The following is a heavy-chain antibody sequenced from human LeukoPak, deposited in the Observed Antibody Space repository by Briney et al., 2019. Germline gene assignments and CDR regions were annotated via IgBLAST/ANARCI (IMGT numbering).Heavy chain of an antibody. CDR1: GYTFTSYY. CDR2: INPSGATT. CDR3: AKEGNSGWVPKY. D-gene: IGHD6-19*01. J-gene: IGHJ4*02. V-gene: IGHV1-46*01. Sequence: ASVKVSCKPSGYTFTSYYIHWVRQAPGQGLERMGMINPSGATTTYAQNFQGRVTMTRDTSTRTAYMELSRLRSEDTAVYYCAKEGNSGWVPKYWGQGTLVTVSS.